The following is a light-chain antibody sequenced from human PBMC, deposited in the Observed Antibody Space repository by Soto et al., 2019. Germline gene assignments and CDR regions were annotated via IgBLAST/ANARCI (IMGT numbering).Light chain of an antibody. Sequence: EIVMMQAPAILSASPGERATLSCRASQSVSSNLAWYQQKPGQAPRLLIYGASTRATGIPARFSGGGSGTEFTLTISSLQSEDFAIYFCQQYYNWPPWTFGQGTKVDIK. CDR1: QSVSSN. CDR3: QQYYNWPPWT. CDR2: GAS. J-gene: IGKJ1*01. V-gene: IGKV3-15*01.